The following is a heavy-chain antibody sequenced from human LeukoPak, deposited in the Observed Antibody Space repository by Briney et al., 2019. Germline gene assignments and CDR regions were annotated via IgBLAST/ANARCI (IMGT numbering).Heavy chain of an antibody. CDR1: GGSISSSRYY. CDR3: ARHWAAVEEY. Sequence: SETLSLTCTVSGGSISSSRYYWRWIRQPPGKGLELIGSIYYSGSTYYIPSLKSRVTISVDTSKNQISLKLSSVTAADTAVYYCARHWAAVEEYWGQGTLVTVSS. D-gene: IGHD6-13*01. V-gene: IGHV4-39*01. J-gene: IGHJ4*02. CDR2: IYYSGST.